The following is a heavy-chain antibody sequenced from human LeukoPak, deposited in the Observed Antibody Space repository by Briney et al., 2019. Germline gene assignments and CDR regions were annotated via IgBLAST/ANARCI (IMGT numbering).Heavy chain of an antibody. CDR1: GFTFSSYW. V-gene: IGHV3-74*01. CDR2: INSDGSST. J-gene: IGHJ4*02. Sequence: PGGSLRLSCVASGFTFSSYWMHWVRQAPGKGLVWVSRINSDGSSTTYADSVKGRFTICRDNAENTLYLQMNSLRAEDTAMYYCARQYSYDSSGYYPWDYWGQGTLVTVSS. CDR3: ARQYSYDSSGYYPWDY. D-gene: IGHD3-22*01.